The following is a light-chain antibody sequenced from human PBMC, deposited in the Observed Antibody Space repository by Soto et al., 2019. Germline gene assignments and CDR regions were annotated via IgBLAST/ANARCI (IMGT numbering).Light chain of an antibody. Sequence: QSVLTQPASVSESPGQSITISCTGTSSDVGSYNLVSWYQQHPGKAPKLMIYEVSKRPSGVSNRFSGSKSGNTASLTISGLQAEDEADYYCCSYAASSTLYVFGTGTKVTVL. CDR3: CSYAASSTLYV. CDR1: SSDVGSYNL. V-gene: IGLV2-23*02. J-gene: IGLJ1*01. CDR2: EVS.